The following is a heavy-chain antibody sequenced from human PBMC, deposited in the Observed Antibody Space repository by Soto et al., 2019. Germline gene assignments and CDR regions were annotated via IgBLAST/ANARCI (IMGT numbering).Heavy chain of an antibody. CDR3: AIWYYDFLSASLLPPEDV. D-gene: IGHD3-3*01. Sequence: QVQLVQSGAEVKKPGASVKVSCKASGYTFTSYDINWVRQATGQGLEWMVWMNPNSGNTGYAQKFQGRVTMTRNTSISTAYMELSSLRSEDTAVYYGAIWYYDFLSASLLPPEDVWGQGTTVTVSS. CDR1: GYTFTSYD. J-gene: IGHJ6*02. V-gene: IGHV1-8*01. CDR2: MNPNSGNT.